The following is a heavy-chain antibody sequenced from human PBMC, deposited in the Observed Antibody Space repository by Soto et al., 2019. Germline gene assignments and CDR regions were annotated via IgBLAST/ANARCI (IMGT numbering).Heavy chain of an antibody. V-gene: IGHV3-21*01. Sequence: GGSLRLSCAASGFTFSSYSMNWVRQAPGKGLEWVSSISSSSSYIYYADSVKGRFTISRDNAKNSLYLQMNSLRAEDTAVYYCARDLTSYYYYYMDVWGKGTTVTVSS. J-gene: IGHJ6*03. CDR2: ISSSSSYI. CDR3: ARDLTSYYYYYMDV. CDR1: GFTFSSYS. D-gene: IGHD2-2*01.